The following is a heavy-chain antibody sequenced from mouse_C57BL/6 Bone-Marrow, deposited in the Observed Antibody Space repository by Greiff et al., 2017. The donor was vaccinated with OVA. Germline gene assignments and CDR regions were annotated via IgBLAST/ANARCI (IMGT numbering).Heavy chain of an antibody. V-gene: IGHV5-17*01. Sequence: VQLKESGGGLVKPGGSLKLSCAASGFTFSDYGMHWVRQAPEKGLEWVAYISSGSSTIYYADTVKGRFTISGDNAKNTLFLQMTSLRSEDTAMYYCATLRLRRGDYYAMDYWGQGTSVTVSS. CDR1: GFTFSDYG. CDR3: ATLRLRRGDYYAMDY. J-gene: IGHJ4*01. CDR2: ISSGSSTI. D-gene: IGHD2-4*01.